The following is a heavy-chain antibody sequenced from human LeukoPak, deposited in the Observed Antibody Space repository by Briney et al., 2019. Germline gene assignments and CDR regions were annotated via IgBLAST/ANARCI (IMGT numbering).Heavy chain of an antibody. Sequence: SETLSLTCTVSGDSISNSNYHWGWLRQPPGKGLEWIASIYYSGTTYYNPSLKSRVTISVDTSKNQFSLKVNSVTAADTAVYYCAREYSSSPHYWGQGALVTVSS. D-gene: IGHD3-22*01. CDR2: IYYSGTT. V-gene: IGHV4-39*07. CDR3: AREYSSSPHY. J-gene: IGHJ4*02. CDR1: GDSISNSNYH.